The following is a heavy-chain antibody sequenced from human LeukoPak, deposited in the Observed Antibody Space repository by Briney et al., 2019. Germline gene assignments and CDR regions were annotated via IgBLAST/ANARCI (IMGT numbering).Heavy chain of an antibody. D-gene: IGHD3-16*01. CDR1: GFSLSTSGVG. CDR3: ARKLRPYYFDY. J-gene: IGHJ4*02. Sequence: SGPTLVHPTQPLTLTCTFSGFSLSTSGVGVGWIRQPPGKALEWLALTYWDDDKRYSPSLKSRLTITKDTSKTQVVLTMTNMDPVDTATYYCARKLRPYYFDYWGQGTLVTVSS. V-gene: IGHV2-5*02. CDR2: TYWDDDK.